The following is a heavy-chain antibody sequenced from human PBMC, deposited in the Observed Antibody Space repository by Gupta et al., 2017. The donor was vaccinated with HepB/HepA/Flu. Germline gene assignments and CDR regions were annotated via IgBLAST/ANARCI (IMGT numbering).Heavy chain of an antibody. CDR2: IKQDGSEK. CDR1: GVIFSNFW. CDR3: AISMRSSSSDY. J-gene: IGHJ4*02. V-gene: IGHV3-7*01. Sequence: EVQLVESGGGLVQPGGSLRLSCAASGVIFSNFWMNWVRQAPGKGLEFVAKIKQDGSEKNYVDSVRGRFTISRDNAKNLLYLQMNSLRAEDTAVFYCAISMRSSSSDYWGQGALVTVSS. D-gene: IGHD6-13*01.